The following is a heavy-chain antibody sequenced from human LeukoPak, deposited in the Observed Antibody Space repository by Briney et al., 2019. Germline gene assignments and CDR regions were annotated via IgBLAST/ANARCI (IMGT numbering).Heavy chain of an antibody. CDR1: GFTFGSYW. V-gene: IGHV3-74*01. CDR3: AKDAGPQQLVFFDS. D-gene: IGHD6-6*01. J-gene: IGHJ4*02. CDR2: INNDGSNT. Sequence: PGGSLRLSCAASGFTFGSYWMQWVRQTPEKGLVWVAHINNDGSNTIYADSVKGRFTTSRDNAKNTLYLQMNSLRAEDTAVYYCAKDAGPQQLVFFDSWGQGTLVTVSS.